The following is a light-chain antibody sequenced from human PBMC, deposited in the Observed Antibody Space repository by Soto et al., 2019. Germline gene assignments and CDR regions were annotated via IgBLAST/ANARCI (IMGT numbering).Light chain of an antibody. J-gene: IGLJ1*01. Sequence: QSALTQPASVSGSPGQSITISCTGTNSDVGGYQLVSWYQQHPDQAPKVMIYDATKRPSGVSSRFSGSKSGNTAYLTISGLQVEDEAEYFCFSFTTTSTHVFGTGTKLTVL. V-gene: IGLV2-14*02. CDR2: DAT. CDR3: FSFTTTSTHV. CDR1: NSDVGGYQL.